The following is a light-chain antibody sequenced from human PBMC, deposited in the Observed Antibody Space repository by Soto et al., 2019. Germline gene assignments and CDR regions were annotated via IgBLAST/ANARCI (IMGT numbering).Light chain of an antibody. CDR2: AAS. J-gene: IGKJ4*01. CDR3: QQYRDWPLT. CDR1: QTIGSS. V-gene: IGKV3-15*01. Sequence: EIVMTQSPATLSVSPGEGGTLSCRASQTIGSSLAWYQQRPGQPPRLLIYAASTRATGIPARFSGSGSGTEFTLTISSLQSEDFAVYYCQQYRDWPLTFGGGAKVAIK.